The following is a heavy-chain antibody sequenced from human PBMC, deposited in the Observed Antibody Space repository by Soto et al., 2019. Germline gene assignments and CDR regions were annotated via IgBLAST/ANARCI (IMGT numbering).Heavy chain of an antibody. D-gene: IGHD3-10*01. J-gene: IGHJ5*02. Sequence: PSETLSLTCTVSGGSVSSGSYYWSWIRQPPGKGLEWIGYIYYSGSTNYNPSLKSRVTISVDTSKNQFSLKLSSVTAADTVVYYCARTAYYYTWFDPWGQGTLVTVSS. CDR2: IYYSGST. V-gene: IGHV4-61*01. CDR3: ARTAYYYTWFDP. CDR1: GGSVSSGSYY.